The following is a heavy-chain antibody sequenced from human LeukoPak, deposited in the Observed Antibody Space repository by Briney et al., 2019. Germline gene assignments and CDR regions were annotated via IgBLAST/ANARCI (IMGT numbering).Heavy chain of an antibody. CDR1: GGSISSDY. Sequence: ASETLSLTCTVSGGSISSDYWSWIRQPPGKGLEWIGYIYYSGSTYYNPSLKSRVTISVDTSKNQFSLKLSSVTAADTAVYYCATGRSYSRYFDYWGQGTLVTVSS. CDR2: IYYSGST. D-gene: IGHD1-26*01. V-gene: IGHV4-59*01. J-gene: IGHJ4*02. CDR3: ATGRSYSRYFDY.